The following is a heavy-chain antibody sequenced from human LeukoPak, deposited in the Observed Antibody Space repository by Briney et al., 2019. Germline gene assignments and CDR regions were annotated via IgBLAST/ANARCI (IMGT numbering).Heavy chain of an antibody. D-gene: IGHD3-22*01. CDR2: TRNKANSYTT. CDR1: GFSISDHY. CDR3: VGAGRDSSGHYYFDY. V-gene: IGHV3-72*01. J-gene: IGHJ4*02. Sequence: GGSLRLSCAASGFSISDHYMDWVRQAPGKGLEWVGRTRNKANSYTTEYAASVKGRFTISRDDSKNSLYLQMNSLKTEDTAVYYCVGAGRDSSGHYYFDYWGQGTLVTVSS.